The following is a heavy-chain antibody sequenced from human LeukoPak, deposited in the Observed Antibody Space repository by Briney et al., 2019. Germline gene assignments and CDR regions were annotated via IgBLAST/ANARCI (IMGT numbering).Heavy chain of an antibody. CDR2: ISSSSSYT. D-gene: IGHD3-10*01. V-gene: IGHV3-11*03. Sequence: GGSLRLSCAASGFTFSGYYMSWIRQAPGKGLEWVSYISSSSSYTNYADSVKGRFTISRDNAKNSLYLQMNSLRAEDTAVYYCASRFGELDWLFDYWGQGTLVTVSS. J-gene: IGHJ4*02. CDR3: ASRFGELDWLFDY. CDR1: GFTFSGYY.